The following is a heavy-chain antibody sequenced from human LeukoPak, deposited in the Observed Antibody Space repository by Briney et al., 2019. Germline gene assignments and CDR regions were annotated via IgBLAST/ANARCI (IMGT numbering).Heavy chain of an antibody. J-gene: IGHJ5*02. Sequence: GGSLRLFCAASAFTFRSNGMLWVRQAPGKGLEWVAAIWYDGSNKNYAESVKGRFTISRDNSKNTLYLQMNSLRVEDTAVYYCARRAITMVRGVIGSDWFDPWGQGTLVTVSS. D-gene: IGHD3-10*01. CDR3: ARRAITMVRGVIGSDWFDP. V-gene: IGHV3-33*08. CDR1: AFTFRSNG. CDR2: IWYDGSNK.